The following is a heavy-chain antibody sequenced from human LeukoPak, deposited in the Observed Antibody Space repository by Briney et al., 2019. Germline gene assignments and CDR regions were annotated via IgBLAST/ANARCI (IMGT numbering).Heavy chain of an antibody. D-gene: IGHD2-2*01. V-gene: IGHV3-53*01. Sequence: PGGSLRLSCAASGFTVSSNYMSWVRQAPGKGLEWVSVIYSGGSTYYADSVKGRFTISRDNSKNTLYLQMNSLRAEDTAVYYCARDPRYCSSTSCYAFDIWGQGTMVTVSS. CDR2: IYSGGST. CDR1: GFTVSSNY. J-gene: IGHJ3*02. CDR3: ARDPRYCSSTSCYAFDI.